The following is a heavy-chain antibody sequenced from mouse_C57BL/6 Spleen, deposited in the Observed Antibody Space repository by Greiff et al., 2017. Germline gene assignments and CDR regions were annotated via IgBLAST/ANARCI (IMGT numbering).Heavy chain of an antibody. J-gene: IGHJ1*03. CDR1: GYSITSGYY. CDR3: ASPWDEWYFDV. Sequence: ESGPGLVKPSQSLSLTCSVTGYSITSGYYWNWIRQFPGNKLEWMGYISYDGSNNYNPSLKNRISITRDTSKNQFFLKLNSVTTEDTATYYCASPWDEWYFDVWGTGTTVTVSS. V-gene: IGHV3-6*01. CDR2: ISYDGSN. D-gene: IGHD4-1*01.